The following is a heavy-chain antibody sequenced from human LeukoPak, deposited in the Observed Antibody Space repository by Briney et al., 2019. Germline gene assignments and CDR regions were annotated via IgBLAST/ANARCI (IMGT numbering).Heavy chain of an antibody. D-gene: IGHD4-17*01. Sequence: GGSLRLPCAASEFTFSNYAMNWVRQAPGKGLEWVSGISGGGGSTYYADSVKDRFSISRDNSKTTVSLQMNSLRAEDTAVYYCAKGRGTAVTSAANYWGQGTLVTVSS. V-gene: IGHV3-23*01. CDR3: AKGRGTAVTSAANY. CDR1: EFTFSNYA. CDR2: ISGGGGST. J-gene: IGHJ4*02.